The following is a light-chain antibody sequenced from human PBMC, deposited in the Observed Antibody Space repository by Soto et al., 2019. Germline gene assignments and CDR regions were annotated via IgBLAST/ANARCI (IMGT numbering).Light chain of an antibody. J-gene: IGKJ2*01. CDR1: QSVRSN. CDR2: GAS. CDR3: QQYNNWPLYT. V-gene: IGKV3-15*01. Sequence: EIVMTQSPATLSVSPGERATLSCRASQSVRSNIAWYQHKPGQAPRLLLYGASTRATGIPARFSGSGFGTEFTLTISSLQSEELAVYYCQQYNNWPLYTFGQGTKLEIK.